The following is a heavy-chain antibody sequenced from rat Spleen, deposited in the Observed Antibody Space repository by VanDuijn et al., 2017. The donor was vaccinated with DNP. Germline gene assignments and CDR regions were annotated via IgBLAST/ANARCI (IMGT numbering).Heavy chain of an antibody. V-gene: IGHV4-2*01. CDR3: ARVDTTKEAMDA. CDR1: GFNFNDYW. J-gene: IGHJ4*01. Sequence: EVKLVESGGGLVQPGRSLKLSCAASGFNFNDYWMGWVRQAPGKGLEWIGEINKDSSTINYTPSLKDKFTISRDNAQNTLYLQMSKLGSEDTAIYYCARVDTTKEAMDAWGQGTSVTVSS. D-gene: IGHD1-6*01. CDR2: INKDSSTI.